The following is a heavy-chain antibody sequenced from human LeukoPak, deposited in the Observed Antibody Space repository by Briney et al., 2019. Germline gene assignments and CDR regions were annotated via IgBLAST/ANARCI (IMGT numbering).Heavy chain of an antibody. Sequence: ASVKVSCKASGYTFTGYYMHWVRQAPGQGLEWMGRINPNSGDTGYAQKFQGRVTITRDTSISTAYMELSSLRSEDTAVYYCARGLDYSNFMDVWGTGTTVTASS. CDR1: GYTFTGYY. V-gene: IGHV1-8*03. J-gene: IGHJ6*04. CDR3: ARGLDYSNFMDV. CDR2: INPNSGDT. D-gene: IGHD4-11*01.